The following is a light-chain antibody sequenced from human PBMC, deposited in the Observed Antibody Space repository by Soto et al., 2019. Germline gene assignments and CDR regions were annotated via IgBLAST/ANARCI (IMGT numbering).Light chain of an antibody. CDR1: QSVSSN. CDR3: QQYYTTPRIT. J-gene: IGKJ5*01. V-gene: IGKV3-15*01. CDR2: GAS. Sequence: EIVMTQSPATLSVSPGERATLSCRAGQSVSSNLAWYQQKPGQAPRLLIYGASTRATGIPARFSGSGSGTEFTLTISSLQAEDVAVYYCQQYYTTPRITFGQGTRLEIK.